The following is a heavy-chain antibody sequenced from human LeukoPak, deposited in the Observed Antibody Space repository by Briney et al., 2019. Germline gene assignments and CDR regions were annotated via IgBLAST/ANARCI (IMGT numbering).Heavy chain of an antibody. CDR2: INPNSGGT. CDR3: ARVPTYYDFWSGYYTQAGYFDY. D-gene: IGHD3-3*01. CDR1: GYTFTGYY. Sequence: ASVKVSCKASGYTFTGYYMHWVRQAPGQGLEWMGWINPNSGGTNYAQKFQGRVTMTRDTSISTAYMELSRLRSDDTAVYYCARVPTYYDFWSGYYTQAGYFDYWGQGTLVTVSS. V-gene: IGHV1-2*02. J-gene: IGHJ4*02.